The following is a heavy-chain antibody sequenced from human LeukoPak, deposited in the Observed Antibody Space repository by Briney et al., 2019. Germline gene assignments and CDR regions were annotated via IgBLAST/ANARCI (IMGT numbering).Heavy chain of an antibody. CDR2: INPNSGGT. V-gene: IGHV1-2*02. Sequence: ASVTVSYKASGYTFTVYYMHWVRQAPGQGHEWMGWINPNSGGTNYAQKFQGRVTMTRDTSISTAYMELSRLRSDDTAVYYCARDGAYGDYLDYWGQGTLVTVSS. CDR1: GYTFTVYY. J-gene: IGHJ4*02. D-gene: IGHD4-17*01. CDR3: ARDGAYGDYLDY.